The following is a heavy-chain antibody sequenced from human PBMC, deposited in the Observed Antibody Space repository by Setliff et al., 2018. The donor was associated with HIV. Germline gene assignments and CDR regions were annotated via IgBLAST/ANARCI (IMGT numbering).Heavy chain of an antibody. CDR1: GGSFSGYY. V-gene: IGHV4-34*01. CDR2: MNHSGST. Sequence: SETLSLTCAVYGGSFSGYYWSWIRQPPGKGLEWTGEMNHSGSTNYNPSLKSRVTISVDTSKNQFSLRLSSVTAADTAVYYCARGRDYYGSGSYFNGRANSYYFMDVWGKGTTVTVSS. D-gene: IGHD3-10*01. CDR3: ARGRDYYGSGSYFNGRANSYYFMDV. J-gene: IGHJ6*03.